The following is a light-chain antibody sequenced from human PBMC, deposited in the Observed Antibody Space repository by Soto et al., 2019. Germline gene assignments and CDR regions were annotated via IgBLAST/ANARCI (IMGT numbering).Light chain of an antibody. CDR1: SSNIGARYD. CDR3: QSYDSSLSGVV. Sequence: QSVLTQPPSVSGAPGQRVTISCTGSSSNIGARYDVHWYQQLPGTAPKLLIYGNNNRPSGVPDRFSGSKSGTSASLAITGLQAEDEADYYCQSYDSSLSGVVFGGGTQLTVL. CDR2: GNN. V-gene: IGLV1-40*01. J-gene: IGLJ2*01.